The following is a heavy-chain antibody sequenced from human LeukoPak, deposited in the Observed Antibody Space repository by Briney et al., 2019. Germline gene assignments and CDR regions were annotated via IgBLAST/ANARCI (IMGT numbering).Heavy chain of an antibody. CDR2: ISSSGGST. CDR1: GSTFSSSA. V-gene: IGHV3-23*01. Sequence: GGSLRLFCVASGSASGSTFSSSAMTWVRQAPGKGLEWVSTISSSGGSTYYADSVKGRFSISRDNTKGSLFLQLNSLRAEDTAVYYCARAAYSGSYHSDYWGQGTLVTVSS. J-gene: IGHJ4*02. CDR3: ARAAYSGSYHSDY. D-gene: IGHD1-26*01.